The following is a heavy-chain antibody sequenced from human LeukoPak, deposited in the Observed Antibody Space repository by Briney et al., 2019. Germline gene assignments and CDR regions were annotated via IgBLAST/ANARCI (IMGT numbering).Heavy chain of an antibody. CDR3: ASGLRSSSWYGLDY. CDR1: GGSISSSSYY. D-gene: IGHD6-13*01. V-gene: IGHV4-39*07. CDR2: IYYSGST. J-gene: IGHJ4*02. Sequence: SETLSLTCTVSGGSISSSSYYWGWIRQPPGKGLEWIGSIYYSGSTYYNPSLKSRVTISVDTSKNQFSLKLSSVTAADTAVYYCASGLRSSSWYGLDYWGQGTLVTVSS.